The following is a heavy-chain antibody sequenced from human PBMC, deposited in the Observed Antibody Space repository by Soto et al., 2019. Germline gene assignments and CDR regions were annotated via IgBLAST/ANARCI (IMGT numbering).Heavy chain of an antibody. V-gene: IGHV3-66*03. CDR1: GFTVRGNH. D-gene: IGHD2-15*01. CDR2: IYDNGNT. CDR3: AKGVRCSGGSCYPIWYYGMDV. J-gene: IGHJ6*02. Sequence: GGSLRISCAASGFTVRGNHLSWVRQAPGKGLELVSTIYDNGNTYYADSVKGRFTISRDNSKNTLYLQMNSLRAEDTAVYYCAKGVRCSGGSCYPIWYYGMDVWGQGTTVTVSS.